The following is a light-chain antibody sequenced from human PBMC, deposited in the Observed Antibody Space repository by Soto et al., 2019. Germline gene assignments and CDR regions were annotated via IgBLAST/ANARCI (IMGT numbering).Light chain of an antibody. J-gene: IGLJ2*01. CDR3: SSYTSSSTVV. V-gene: IGLV2-14*03. Sequence: QSALTQPASMSGSAGQSITISCTGASSDIGGYNYVSWYQQQPGKAPKLMIYDVSNWPSGVSNRFSGSKSGNTASLTISGLQAEDETDYYCSSYTSSSTVVFGGGTKLTV. CDR2: DVS. CDR1: SSDIGGYNY.